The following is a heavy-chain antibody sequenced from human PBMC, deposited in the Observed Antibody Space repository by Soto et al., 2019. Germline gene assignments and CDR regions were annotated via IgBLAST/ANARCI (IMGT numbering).Heavy chain of an antibody. CDR1: GYTFTSYG. D-gene: IGHD3-3*01. Sequence: GASVKVSCKASGYTFTSYGISWVRQAPGQGLEWMGWISAYNGNTNYAQKLQGRVTMTTDTSTSTAYMELRSLRSDDTAVYYCARSLRFLEWLPDENFDYWGQGTLVTVSS. J-gene: IGHJ4*02. V-gene: IGHV1-18*01. CDR3: ARSLRFLEWLPDENFDY. CDR2: ISAYNGNT.